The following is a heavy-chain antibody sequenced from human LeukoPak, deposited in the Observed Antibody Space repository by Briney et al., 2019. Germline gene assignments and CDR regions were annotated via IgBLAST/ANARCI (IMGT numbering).Heavy chain of an antibody. CDR2: IYYSGST. CDR3: ARGSKDYGDYDPGNFLD. V-gene: IGHV4-59*01. D-gene: IGHD4-17*01. Sequence: PSETLSLTCTVSGGSISSYYWSWIRQPPGKGLEWIGYIYYSGSTNCNPSLKSRVTISVDTSKNQFSLKLSSVTAADTAVYYCARGSKDYGDYDPGNFLDWGQGTLVTVSS. J-gene: IGHJ4*02. CDR1: GGSISSYY.